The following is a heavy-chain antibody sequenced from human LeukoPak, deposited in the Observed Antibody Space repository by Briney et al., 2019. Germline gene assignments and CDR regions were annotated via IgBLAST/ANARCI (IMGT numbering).Heavy chain of an antibody. J-gene: IGHJ6*03. D-gene: IGHD6-13*01. CDR3: ARFHWGIAALSSFYYYYLDV. Sequence: SEILSLTCAVYGGSFSGYYWSWIRQPPGTGLEWIGEINHSGSTNYNPSLKSRVTISLDTSKNHFSLKLTSVTAADTAVYYCARFHWGIAALSSFYYYYLDVWGKGTTVTVSS. CDR1: GGSFSGYY. CDR2: INHSGST. V-gene: IGHV4-34*01.